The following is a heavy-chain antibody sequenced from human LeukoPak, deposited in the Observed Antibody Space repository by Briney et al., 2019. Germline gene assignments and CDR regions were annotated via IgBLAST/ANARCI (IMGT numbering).Heavy chain of an antibody. CDR1: GYRFITFG. Sequence: ASVKVSCKTSGYRFITFGINWVRQAPGQGLEWIGWINPNSGGTNYAQKFQGWVTMTRDTSISTAYMELSRLRSDDTAVYYCARAGVGGKLERGKAFDIWGQGTMVTVSS. CDR3: ARAGVGGKLERGKAFDI. CDR2: INPNSGGT. V-gene: IGHV1-2*04. J-gene: IGHJ3*02. D-gene: IGHD1-1*01.